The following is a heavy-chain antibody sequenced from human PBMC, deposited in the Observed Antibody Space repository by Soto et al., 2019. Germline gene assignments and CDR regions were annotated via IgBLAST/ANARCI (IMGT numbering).Heavy chain of an antibody. J-gene: IGHJ4*02. V-gene: IGHV3-30*18. CDR1: GFTFSSYG. Sequence: SLRLSCAASGFTFSSYGMHWVRQAPGKGLEWVAVISYDGSNKYYADSVKGRFTISRDNSKNTRYLQMNSLRAEDTAVYYCAKDLWPDSSGYYYSLVGYWGQGTLVTVSS. D-gene: IGHD3-22*01. CDR2: ISYDGSNK. CDR3: AKDLWPDSSGYYYSLVGY.